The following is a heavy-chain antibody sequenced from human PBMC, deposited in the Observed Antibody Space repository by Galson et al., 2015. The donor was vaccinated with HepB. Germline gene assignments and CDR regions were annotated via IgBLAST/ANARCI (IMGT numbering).Heavy chain of an antibody. J-gene: IGHJ4*02. CDR2: ISSSGSTI. CDR3: ARAYVPFSGWLDY. Sequence: SLRLSCAASGFTFSDYYMSWIRQAPGKGLEWVSYISSSGSTIYYADSVKGRFTISRDNAKNSLYLQMNSLRAEDTAVYYCARAYVPFSGWLDYWGQGTLVTVSS. D-gene: IGHD5-18*01. V-gene: IGHV3-11*01. CDR1: GFTFSDYY.